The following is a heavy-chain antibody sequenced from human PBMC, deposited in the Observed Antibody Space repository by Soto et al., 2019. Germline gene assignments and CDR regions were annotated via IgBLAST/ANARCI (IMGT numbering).Heavy chain of an antibody. J-gene: IGHJ5*02. D-gene: IGHD2-2*01. CDR3: ARGVVVVPDATGSWFDP. CDR1: GYSFTSYW. Sequence: GESLKISCKGSGYSFTSYWIGWVRQMPGKGLEWMGIIYPGDSDTRYSPSFQGQVTISADKSISTAYLQWSSLKASDTAMYYCARGVVVVPDATGSWFDPWGQGTLVTVSS. V-gene: IGHV5-51*01. CDR2: IYPGDSDT.